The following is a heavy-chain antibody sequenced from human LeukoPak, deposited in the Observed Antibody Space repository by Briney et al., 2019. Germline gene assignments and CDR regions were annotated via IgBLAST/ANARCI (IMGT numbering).Heavy chain of an antibody. D-gene: IGHD4-17*01. V-gene: IGHV1-2*02. J-gene: IGHJ4*02. CDR1: GYTFTGYY. CDR2: IDPNSGDT. Sequence: ASVKVSCKASGYTFTGYYMRWVRQAPGQGLEWLGWIDPNSGDTKYAQKFQGRVTMTTDTSITTAYMELSTLISDDTAVYYCARGRGPSVTTFDYWGQGTLVTVSS. CDR3: ARGRGPSVTTFDY.